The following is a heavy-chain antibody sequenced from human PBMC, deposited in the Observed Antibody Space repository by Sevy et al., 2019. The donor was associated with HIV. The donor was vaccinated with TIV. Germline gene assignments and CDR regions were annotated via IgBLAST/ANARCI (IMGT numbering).Heavy chain of an antibody. CDR2: IKQDGSER. CDR1: GFIFSNYW. Sequence: GGSLRLSCAASGFIFSNYWMGWVRQAPGKGLECVANIKQDGSERHYVDSVKGRFIISRDNAKNSLYLQMNSLRAEDTAVYYCARRYFDYWGQGTLVTVSS. J-gene: IGHJ4*02. V-gene: IGHV3-7*04. CDR3: ARRYFDY.